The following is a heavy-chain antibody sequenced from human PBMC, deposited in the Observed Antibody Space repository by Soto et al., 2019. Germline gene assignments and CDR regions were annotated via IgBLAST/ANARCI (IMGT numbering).Heavy chain of an antibody. Sequence: GGSLRLSCAASGFTFSSYWMHWVRQAPGKGLVWVSRINSEGSSTSYADSVKGRFTISRDNAKNTLYLQMNSLRAEDTAVYYCAREGRLSGDYYFDYWGQGTLVTVSS. CDR2: INSEGSST. CDR1: GFTFSSYW. CDR3: AREGRLSGDYYFDY. J-gene: IGHJ4*02. V-gene: IGHV3-74*01. D-gene: IGHD4-17*01.